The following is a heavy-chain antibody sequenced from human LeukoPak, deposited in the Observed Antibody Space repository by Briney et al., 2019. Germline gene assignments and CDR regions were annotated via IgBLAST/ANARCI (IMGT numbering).Heavy chain of an antibody. J-gene: IGHJ5*02. CDR1: GDSIRTNYY. V-gene: IGHV4-39*01. D-gene: IGHD2-2*01. CDR3: ARHAPVPTDFWFDL. CDR2: IYYNGRA. Sequence: SETLSLTCTVSGDSIRTNYYWGWIRQPPGKGLEWIGNIYYNGRAYYNPSLKSRITTSVDTTKNQFSLKLSSVTAADTAVYYCARHAPVPTDFWFDLWGQRTLVTVSS.